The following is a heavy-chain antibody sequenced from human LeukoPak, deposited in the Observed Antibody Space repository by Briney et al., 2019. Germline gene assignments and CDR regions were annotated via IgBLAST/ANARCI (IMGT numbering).Heavy chain of an antibody. CDR1: GITFSSYW. Sequence: GGSLRLSCAVSGITFSSYWMHWVRQDPGGGLLWVSRINTQGAYTNYADSVKGRFTISRDNAKNTLYLQMSSLRADDTAVYYCVIDLGDYNDFWGQGTLVSVSS. D-gene: IGHD2-15*01. J-gene: IGHJ4*02. CDR3: VIDLGDYNDF. CDR2: INTQGAYT. V-gene: IGHV3-74*01.